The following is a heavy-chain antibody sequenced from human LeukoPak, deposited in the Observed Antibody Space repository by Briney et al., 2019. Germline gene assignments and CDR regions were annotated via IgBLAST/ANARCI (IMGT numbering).Heavy chain of an antibody. CDR1: GGSISGYY. CDR2: IYYSGST. J-gene: IGHJ4*02. V-gene: IGHV4-59*01. Sequence: SETLSLTCTVSGGSISGYYWSWIRQPPGKGLEWIGHIYYSGSTNYNPSLKSRVTISVDTSKTQFSLKLRSAPAADTAVSYCASVSYGSGSYYAYWGQGTLVTVSS. D-gene: IGHD3-10*01. CDR3: ASVSYGSGSYYAY.